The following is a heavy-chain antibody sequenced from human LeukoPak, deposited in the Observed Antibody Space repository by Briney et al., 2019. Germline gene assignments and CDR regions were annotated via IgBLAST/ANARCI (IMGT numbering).Heavy chain of an antibody. J-gene: IGHJ4*02. CDR3: ARDFSSSRSL. V-gene: IGHV3-21*01. CDR1: GFTFSDHF. CDR2: ISSSSSYI. D-gene: IGHD6-13*01. Sequence: GGSLRLSCAASGFTFSDHFMDWVRQAPGKGLEWVSSISSSSSYIYYADSVKGRFTISRDNAKNSLYLQMNSLRAEDTAVYYCARDFSSSRSLWGQGTLVTVSS.